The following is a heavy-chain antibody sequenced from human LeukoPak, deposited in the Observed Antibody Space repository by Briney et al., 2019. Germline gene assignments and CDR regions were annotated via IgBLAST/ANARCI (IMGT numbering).Heavy chain of an antibody. CDR3: AKDGDYYGSGSYYPDDY. Sequence: AGGSLRLSCAASGFTFSSSWMSWVRQPPGKGLEWVAVISYDGSNKYYADSVKGRFTISRDNSKNTLYLQMNSLRAEDTAVYYCAKDGDYYGSGSYYPDDYWGQGTLVTVSS. V-gene: IGHV3-30*18. CDR1: GFTFSSSW. D-gene: IGHD3-10*01. J-gene: IGHJ4*02. CDR2: ISYDGSNK.